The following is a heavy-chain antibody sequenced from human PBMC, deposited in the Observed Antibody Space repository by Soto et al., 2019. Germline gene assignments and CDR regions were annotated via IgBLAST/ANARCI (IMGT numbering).Heavy chain of an antibody. Sequence: QVQLQESGPGLVKPSETLSLTCAVSGDSISSYYCMWIRQPPGKGLESIGYLYYGRSANYNPSLKSRVTLSVDASTNPCSLTLSSMTAADPAVYYCALRSMAVVPEYWGQGTLVTVSS. D-gene: IGHD3-22*01. CDR2: LYYGRSA. V-gene: IGHV4-59*01. CDR3: ALRSMAVVPEY. CDR1: GDSISSYY. J-gene: IGHJ4*02.